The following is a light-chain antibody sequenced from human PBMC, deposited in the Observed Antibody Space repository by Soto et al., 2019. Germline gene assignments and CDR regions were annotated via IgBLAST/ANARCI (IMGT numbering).Light chain of an antibody. CDR2: EDN. CDR1: SGSIASNY. J-gene: IGLJ3*02. Sequence: FMLTQPHSVSESPGKTVTISCTRSSGSIASNYVQWYQQRPGSAPTTVIYEDNQRPSGVPDRFSGSIDSSSNSASLTISGLKTEDEADYYCQSYDSSNRGVFGGGTTLTVL. V-gene: IGLV6-57*03. CDR3: QSYDSSNRGV.